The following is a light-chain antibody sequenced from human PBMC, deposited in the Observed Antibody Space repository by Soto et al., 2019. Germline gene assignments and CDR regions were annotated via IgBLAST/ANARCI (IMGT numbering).Light chain of an antibody. J-gene: IGKJ2*01. Sequence: EIVMTQSPATLSVSPGERATLSCRAGQSVSSNLAWYQQKPGQAPTLLIYGASAMATGIPVRFSGSRSGTEFTLTISSLQSEDFAVYYCQHYNNWPFTFGQGTKLEIK. CDR1: QSVSSN. V-gene: IGKV3-15*01. CDR3: QHYNNWPFT. CDR2: GAS.